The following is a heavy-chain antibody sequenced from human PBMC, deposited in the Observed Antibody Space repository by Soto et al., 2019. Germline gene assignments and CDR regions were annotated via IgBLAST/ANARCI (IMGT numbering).Heavy chain of an antibody. D-gene: IGHD7-27*01. J-gene: IGHJ6*02. CDR3: ARPRATGDYYYYGMDV. CDR1: GYSFTSYW. CDR2: IDPSDSYT. V-gene: IGHV5-10-1*01. Sequence: GESLKLSCKGSGYSFTSYWISWVRQMPGKGLEWMGRIDPSDSYTNYSPSFQGHVTISADKSISTAYLQWSSLKASDTAMYYCARPRATGDYYYYGMDVWGQGTTVTVSS.